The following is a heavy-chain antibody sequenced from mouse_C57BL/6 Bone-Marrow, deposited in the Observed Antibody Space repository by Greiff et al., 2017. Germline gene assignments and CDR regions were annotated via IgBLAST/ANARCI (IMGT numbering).Heavy chain of an antibody. CDR2: IYPRDGST. Sequence: QVQLQQSGPELVKPGASVKLSCKASGYAFTSYEINWVKQRPGQGLEWIGWIYPRDGSTKYNEKFKGKATLTVDTSSSTAYMELHSQTSADSAVYFCARELRADYWGQGTTLTVAS. J-gene: IGHJ2*01. V-gene: IGHV1-85*01. CDR3: ARELRADY. CDR1: GYAFTSYE. D-gene: IGHD1-1*01.